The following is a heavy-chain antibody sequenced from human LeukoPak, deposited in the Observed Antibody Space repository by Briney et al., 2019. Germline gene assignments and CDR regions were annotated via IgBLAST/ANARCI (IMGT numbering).Heavy chain of an antibody. CDR3: ARDRAVVGAPLPYDY. Sequence: SVKVSCKASGGTFSSYAISWVRQAPGQGLEWMGGIIPIFGTANYAQKFQGRVTITTDESTSTAYMELSSLRSEDTAVYYCARDRAVVGAPLPYDYWGQGTLVTVSS. V-gene: IGHV1-69*05. D-gene: IGHD1-26*01. CDR2: IIPIFGTA. J-gene: IGHJ4*02. CDR1: GGTFSSYA.